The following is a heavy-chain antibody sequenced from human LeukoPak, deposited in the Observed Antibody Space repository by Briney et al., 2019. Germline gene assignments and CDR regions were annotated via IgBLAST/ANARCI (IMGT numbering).Heavy chain of an antibody. V-gene: IGHV3-23*01. Sequence: TGGSLRLSCAASGFIFSNYAMNWVRQAPGKGLEWVSALTGSGGTTYYADSVKGRFTISRDNSRNTVYLQMNSLRAEDTAVYYCAKSTYYYGSGTYYFYWYFDLWGRGTLVTVSS. CDR3: AKSTYYYGSGTYYFYWYFDL. D-gene: IGHD3-10*01. J-gene: IGHJ2*01. CDR2: LTGSGGTT. CDR1: GFIFSNYA.